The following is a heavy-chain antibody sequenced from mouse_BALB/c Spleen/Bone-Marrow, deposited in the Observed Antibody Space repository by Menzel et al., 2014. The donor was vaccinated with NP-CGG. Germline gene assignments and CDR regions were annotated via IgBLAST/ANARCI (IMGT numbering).Heavy chain of an antibody. CDR1: GYTFTNYG. D-gene: IGHD4-1*01. V-gene: IGHV9-3-1*01. CDR3: ARRLGRGYYYAMDY. J-gene: IGHJ4*01. Sequence: LMESGPELKKPGETVKISCKASGYTFTNYGMNWVKQAPGKGLKWMGWINTYTGEPTYADDFKGRFAFSLETSASTAYLQINNLKNEDTATYFCARRLGRGYYYAMDYWGQGTSVTVSS. CDR2: INTYTGEP.